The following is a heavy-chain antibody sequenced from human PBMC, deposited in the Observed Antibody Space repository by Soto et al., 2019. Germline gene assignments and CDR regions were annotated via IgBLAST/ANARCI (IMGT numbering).Heavy chain of an antibody. CDR1: GFTFSSYG. CDR2: VSYDGSNK. D-gene: IGHD2-15*01. Sequence: QVQLVESGGGVVQPGRSLRLSCAASGFTFSSYGMHWVRQAPGKGLEWVALVSYDGSNKNYAASVKGRFAISRDNSQNTXYXPMNMLRTEDAAVYYCAKDLGYCSGGSCYSEGYFDSWGQGALVTVSS. V-gene: IGHV3-30*18. CDR3: AKDLGYCSGGSCYSEGYFDS. J-gene: IGHJ4*02.